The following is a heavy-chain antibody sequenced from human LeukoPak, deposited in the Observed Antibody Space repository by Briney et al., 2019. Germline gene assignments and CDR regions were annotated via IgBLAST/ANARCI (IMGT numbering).Heavy chain of an antibody. CDR1: GFTFGDYA. V-gene: IGHV3-49*04. CDR3: TRDDNWNFVY. J-gene: IGHJ4*02. CDR2: IRSKAYSGTT. Sequence: GGSLRLSCTASGFTFGDYAMSWVRQAPGKGLEWVGFIRSKAYSGTTEYAASVKGRFTISRDDSKSIAYPQMNSLKAEDTAVYYCTRDDNWNFVYWGQGTLVSVSS. D-gene: IGHD1-20*01.